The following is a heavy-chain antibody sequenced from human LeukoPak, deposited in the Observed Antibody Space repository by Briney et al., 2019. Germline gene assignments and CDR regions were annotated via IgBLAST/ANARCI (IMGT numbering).Heavy chain of an antibody. CDR1: GFTFSSYW. D-gene: IGHD6-13*01. J-gene: IGHJ4*02. CDR2: IKQDGSEK. Sequence: PGGSLRLSCAASGFTFSSYWMSWVRQAPGKGLEWVANIKQDGSEKYYVDSVKGRFTISRDNAKNSLYLQMNSLRAEDTAVYYCARPAAGLPFDYFDYWGQGTLVTVSS. CDR3: ARPAAGLPFDYFDY. V-gene: IGHV3-7*01.